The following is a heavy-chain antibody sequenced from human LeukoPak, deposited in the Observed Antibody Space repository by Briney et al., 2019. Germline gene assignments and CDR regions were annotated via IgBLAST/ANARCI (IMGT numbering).Heavy chain of an antibody. V-gene: IGHV3-48*03. D-gene: IGHD6-19*01. CDR2: ISSSGSTI. CDR1: GFTFSSYE. J-gene: IGHJ4*02. CDR3: IVFAVTGTLGFDY. Sequence: GGSLRLSCAASGFTFSSYEMNWVRQAPGKGLEWVSYISSSGSTIYYADSVKGRFTISRDNAKNSLSLQMNSPRAEDTAVYYCIVFAVTGTLGFDYWGQGTLVTVSS.